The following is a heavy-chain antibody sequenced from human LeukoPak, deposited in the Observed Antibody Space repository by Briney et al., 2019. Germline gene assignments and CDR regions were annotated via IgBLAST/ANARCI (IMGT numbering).Heavy chain of an antibody. CDR1: GFTFSDYY. CDR3: PRDFGFSFGELFGPADY. J-gene: IGHJ4*02. D-gene: IGHD3-10*01. CDR2: ISSSSSYT. V-gene: IGHV3-11*06. Sequence: GGSMRLSCAASGFTFSDYYMSWIRQAPGKGLEWVSYISSSSSYTNYADSVKGRFTISSDNAKNSLYLQMKSLRAEDRAVYYGPRDFGFSFGELFGPADYWGQGTLVTVPS.